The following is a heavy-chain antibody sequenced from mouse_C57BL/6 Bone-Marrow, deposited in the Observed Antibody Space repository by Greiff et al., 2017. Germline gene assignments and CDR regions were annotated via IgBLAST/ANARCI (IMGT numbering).Heavy chain of an antibody. J-gene: IGHJ2*01. CDR3: AIGPYYFDY. Sequence: QVQLQQSGAELARPGASVKLSCKASGYTFTSYGISWVKQRTGQGLEWIGEIYPRSGNTYYNEKFTGQATLTADKSSSTAYMELRTLSSDDSAVYFCAIGPYYFDYWGQGTTLTVSS. CDR1: GYTFTSYG. CDR2: IYPRSGNT. V-gene: IGHV1-81*01.